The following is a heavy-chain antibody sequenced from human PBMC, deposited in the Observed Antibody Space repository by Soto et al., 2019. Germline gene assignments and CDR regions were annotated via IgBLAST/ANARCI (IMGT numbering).Heavy chain of an antibody. V-gene: IGHV1-69*16. D-gene: IGHD1-26*01. CDR1: GDIFSSYP. Sequence: QVQLVQSGAEVKKPGSSVKVSCKASGDIFSSYPFSWVRQAHGQGLEWMGGIVPLLGTADYAQKFQDRVTRTTDDCTSTVYMELSSLRSDDTAVYYCARDSGSHNWYFCVWGRGTLVSVSS. J-gene: IGHJ2*01. CDR2: IVPLLGTA. CDR3: ARDSGSHNWYFCV.